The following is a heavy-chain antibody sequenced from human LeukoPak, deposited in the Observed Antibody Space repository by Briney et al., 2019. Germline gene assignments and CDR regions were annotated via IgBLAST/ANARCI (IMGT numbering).Heavy chain of an antibody. CDR2: MNPNTGDT. D-gene: IGHD1-26*01. Sequence: ASVRVSCKASGYTFTGYDINWVRQATGQGLEWMGWMNPNTGDTGYAQKFQGRVTMTRNSSIDTAYMELSGLRSEDTAVYYCTRGSLSGSSRDFWGQGTLLTVSS. V-gene: IGHV1-8*01. J-gene: IGHJ4*02. CDR3: TRGSLSGSSRDF. CDR1: GYTFTGYD.